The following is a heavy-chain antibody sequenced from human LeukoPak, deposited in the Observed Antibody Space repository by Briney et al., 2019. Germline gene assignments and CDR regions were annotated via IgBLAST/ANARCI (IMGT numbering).Heavy chain of an antibody. J-gene: IGHJ4*02. V-gene: IGHV3-23*01. D-gene: IGHD3-10*01. CDR3: AKDRLYGSGSYYFDY. Sequence: PGGSLRLSCAASGFTLSSYAMSWVRQAPGKGLEWVSTISGSGGSTYYADSVKGRFTISRDNSKNTLYLQMNSLRAEDTAVYYCAKDRLYGSGSYYFDYWGQGTLVTVSS. CDR2: ISGSGGST. CDR1: GFTLSSYA.